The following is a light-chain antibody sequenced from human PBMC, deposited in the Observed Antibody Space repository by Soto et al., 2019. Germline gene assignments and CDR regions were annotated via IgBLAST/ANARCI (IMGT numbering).Light chain of an antibody. CDR2: AVS. J-gene: IGLJ2*01. CDR1: SSDVGGYNH. CDR3: CSYTSLSTVV. V-gene: IGLV2-14*01. Sequence: QSVLTQPASVSGSPGQSITISCTGTSSDVGGYNHVSWYQHSPGKAPKLILFAVSDRPSGVSHRFYGSKSGNTASLTISGRQAEDEADYYCCSYTSLSTVVFGGGTKLTV.